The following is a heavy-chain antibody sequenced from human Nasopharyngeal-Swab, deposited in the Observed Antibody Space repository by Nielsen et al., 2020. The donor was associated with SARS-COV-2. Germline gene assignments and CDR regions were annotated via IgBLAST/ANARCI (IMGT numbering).Heavy chain of an antibody. V-gene: IGHV3-30*18. J-gene: IGHJ6*02. D-gene: IGHD4-23*01. Sequence: GESLKISCAASGFRFSSYGMNWVRQAAGKGLEWVAVMSHDGSNEDYADSVKGRFTVSRDNSKNLFYLQMNSLRVEDTAVYFCAKFLTVTPVVTFSYGMDVWGQGTTVTVSS. CDR3: AKFLTVTPVVTFSYGMDV. CDR1: GFRFSSYG. CDR2: MSHDGSNE.